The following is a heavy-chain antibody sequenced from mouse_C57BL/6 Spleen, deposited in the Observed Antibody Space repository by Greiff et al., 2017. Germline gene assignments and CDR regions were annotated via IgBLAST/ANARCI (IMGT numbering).Heavy chain of an antibody. CDR1: GYTFTSYW. Sequence: QVQLQQPGTELVKPGASVKLSCKASGYTFTSYWMHWVKQRPGQGLEWIGNINPSNGGTNYNEKFKSQATLTVDKSSSTAYMQLSSLTSEDSAVYYCASYDYDERGYYYAMDYWGQGTSVTVSS. J-gene: IGHJ4*01. V-gene: IGHV1-53*01. D-gene: IGHD2-4*01. CDR2: INPSNGGT. CDR3: ASYDYDERGYYYAMDY.